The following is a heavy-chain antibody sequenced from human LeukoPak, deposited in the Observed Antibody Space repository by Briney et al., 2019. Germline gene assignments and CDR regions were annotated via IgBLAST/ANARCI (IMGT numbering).Heavy chain of an antibody. V-gene: IGHV1-18*01. CDR3: ARAESSRFTYYYYGMDV. CDR2: ISAYNGNT. Sequence: GASVKVSCKASGYTFTSYGISWVRQAPGQGLEWMGWISAYNGNTNYAQKLQGRVTMTTDTSTSTAYMELRSLRSDDTAVYYRARAESSRFTYYYYGMDVWGQGTTVTVSS. CDR1: GYTFTSYG. J-gene: IGHJ6*02. D-gene: IGHD3-10*01.